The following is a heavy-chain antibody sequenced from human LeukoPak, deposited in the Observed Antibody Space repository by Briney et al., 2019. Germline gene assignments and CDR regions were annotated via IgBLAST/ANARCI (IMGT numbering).Heavy chain of an antibody. V-gene: IGHV3-21*01. D-gene: IGHD1-26*01. Sequence: GGSLRLSCAASGFTFSSYSMNWVRQAPGKGLEWVSSISSSSSYIYYADSVKGRFTISRDNAKNSLYLQMNSLRAEDTAVYYCARDIHSGSYYGLVDYWGQGTLVTVSS. CDR2: ISSSSSYI. CDR1: GFTFSSYS. J-gene: IGHJ4*02. CDR3: ARDIHSGSYYGLVDY.